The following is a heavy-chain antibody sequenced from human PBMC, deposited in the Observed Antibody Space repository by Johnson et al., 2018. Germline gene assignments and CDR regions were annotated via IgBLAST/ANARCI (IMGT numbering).Heavy chain of an antibody. CDR1: GFTFSNFG. CDR2: ISYDGRNK. D-gene: IGHD6-13*01. CDR3: AKDLSVRYSSRWRDDFDI. J-gene: IGHJ3*02. V-gene: IGHV3-30*18. Sequence: QVQLVQSGGGVVQPGRSLRLSCGASGFTFSNFGMHWVRQAPGKGLEWVADISYDGRNKNYADSVKGRFAISRDNSKNTLDVQMDSLRGGDTAVYYCAKDLSVRYSSRWRDDFDIWGPGTMVTVSS.